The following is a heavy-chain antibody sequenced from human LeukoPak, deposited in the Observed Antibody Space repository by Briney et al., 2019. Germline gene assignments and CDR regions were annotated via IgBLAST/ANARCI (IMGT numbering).Heavy chain of an antibody. D-gene: IGHD5-18*01. V-gene: IGHV4-34*01. CDR1: GGSFSGYY. J-gene: IGHJ4*02. Sequence: SETLSLTCAVYGGSFSGYYWSWIRQPPGKGLEWIGEINHSGSTNYNPSLKSRVTISVDTSKNQFSLKLSSVTAADTAVYYCARVSRAWIQLWFIAYWGQGTLVTVSS. CDR2: INHSGST. CDR3: ARVSRAWIQLWFIAY.